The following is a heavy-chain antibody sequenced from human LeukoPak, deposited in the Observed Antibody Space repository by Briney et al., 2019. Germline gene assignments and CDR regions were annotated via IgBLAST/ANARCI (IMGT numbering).Heavy chain of an antibody. CDR3: AGRMYYYDSSGYFDI. Sequence: SETLSLTCTVSGGSISSSSYYWGWIRQPPGKGLEWIGSIYYSGSTYYNPSLKSRVTISVDTSKNQFSLKLSSVTAADTAVYYCAGRMYYYDSSGYFDIWGQGTMVTVSS. CDR2: IYYSGST. D-gene: IGHD3-22*01. V-gene: IGHV4-39*01. CDR1: GGSISSSSYY. J-gene: IGHJ3*02.